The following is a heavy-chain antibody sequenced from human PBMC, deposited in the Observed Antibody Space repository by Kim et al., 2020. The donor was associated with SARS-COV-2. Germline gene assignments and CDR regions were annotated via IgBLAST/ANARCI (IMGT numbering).Heavy chain of an antibody. CDR2: ISSSGSTI. D-gene: IGHD3-3*01. J-gene: IGHJ3*02. Sequence: GGSPRLSCAASGFTFSDYYMSWIRQAPGKGLEWVSYISSSGSTIYYADSVKGRFTISRDNAKNSLYLQMNSLRAEDTAMYYCARVTRITIFGVVIIGAFDIWGQGTMVTVSS. CDR3: ARVTRITIFGVVIIGAFDI. V-gene: IGHV3-11*01. CDR1: GFTFSDYY.